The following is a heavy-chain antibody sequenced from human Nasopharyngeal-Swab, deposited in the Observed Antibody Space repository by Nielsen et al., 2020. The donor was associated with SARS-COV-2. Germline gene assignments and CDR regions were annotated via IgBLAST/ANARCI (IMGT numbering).Heavy chain of an antibody. CDR2: IIPILGIA. CDR1: GGTFSSYA. D-gene: IGHD2-15*01. V-gene: IGHV1-69*04. CDR3: AREDRGYCSGGSCYKNFDY. J-gene: IGHJ4*02. Sequence: SVKVSCKASGGTFSSYAISWVRQAPGQGLEWMGRIIPILGIANYAQKFQGRVTMTEDTSTDTAYMELSSLRSDDTAVYYCAREDRGYCSGGSCYKNFDYWGQGTLVTVSS.